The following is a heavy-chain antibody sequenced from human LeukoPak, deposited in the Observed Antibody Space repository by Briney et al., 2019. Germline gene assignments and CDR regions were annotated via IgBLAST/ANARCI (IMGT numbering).Heavy chain of an antibody. CDR3: ARHRRYYDFWSGPSAFDY. J-gene: IGHJ4*02. V-gene: IGHV4-38-2*02. CDR2: INHSGST. CDR1: GYSISSGYY. Sequence: PSETLSLTCTVSGYSISSGYYWGWIRQPPGKGLEWIGEINHSGSTNYNPSLKSRVTISVDTSKNQFSLKLSSVTAADTAVYYCARHRRYYDFWSGPSAFDYWGQGTLVTVSS. D-gene: IGHD3-3*01.